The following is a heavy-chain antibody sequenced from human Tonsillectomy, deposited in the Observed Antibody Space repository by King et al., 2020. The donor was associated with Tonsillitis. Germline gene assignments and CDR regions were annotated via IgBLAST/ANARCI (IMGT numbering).Heavy chain of an antibody. CDR2: ISLDGRNK. CDR1: GFTFSSFG. V-gene: IGHV3-30*04. Sequence: VQLVESGGGVVQPGRSLTLSCAASGFTFSSFGMHWVCQAPGKGREWVAIISLDGRNKNYADSVRGRFTVSRDNSQNIFYLQMNSLRTEDTAVYYCAREEGCGIKNFDYWGQGTLVTVSS. D-gene: IGHD3-10*01. J-gene: IGHJ4*02. CDR3: AREEGCGIKNFDY.